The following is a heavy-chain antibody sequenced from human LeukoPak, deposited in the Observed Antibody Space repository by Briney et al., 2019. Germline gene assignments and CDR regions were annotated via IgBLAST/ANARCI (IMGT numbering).Heavy chain of an antibody. CDR1: GYTFTGYY. V-gene: IGHV1-18*04. D-gene: IGHD5-12*01. CDR2: ISVYNGNT. J-gene: IGHJ6*03. Sequence: ASVKLSCTASGYTFTGYYMHWVRQAPGQGLEWMGYISVYNGNTNYAQKLQGRVTMTTDTSTSTAYMELSSLRSEDTGVYYCARARRGYGNRGLYFYYYMDVWGKGTTVTVSS. CDR3: ARARRGYGNRGLYFYYYMDV.